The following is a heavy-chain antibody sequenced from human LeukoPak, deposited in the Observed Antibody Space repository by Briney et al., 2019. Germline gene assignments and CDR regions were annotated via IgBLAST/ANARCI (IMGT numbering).Heavy chain of an antibody. CDR3: ARLVVVVAANRFFDY. CDR2: IYYSGST. V-gene: IGHV4-59*08. Sequence: SETLSLTCTASGGSISSYYWSWIRQPPGKGLEWIGYIYYSGSTNYNPSLKSRVTISVDTSKNQFSLKLSSVTAADTAVYYCARLVVVVAANRFFDYWGQGTLVTVSS. J-gene: IGHJ4*02. CDR1: GGSISSYY. D-gene: IGHD2-15*01.